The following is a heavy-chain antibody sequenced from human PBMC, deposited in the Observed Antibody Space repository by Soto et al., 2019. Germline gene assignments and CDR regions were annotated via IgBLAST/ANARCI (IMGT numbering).Heavy chain of an antibody. Sequence: EVQLVESGGGLVRPGESLRLSCAASGFTFTSAWINWVRQAPGKGLELDGRTKSKTDGGTVDYGTPVKGRDTISRDDSNNTAYLQMNSLRNEDKAVYYCTTAERGGSYYTDYWGQGTLVTVPS. CDR3: TTAERGGSYYTDY. J-gene: IGHJ4*02. D-gene: IGHD1-26*01. CDR1: GFTFTSAW. CDR2: TKSKTDGGTV. V-gene: IGHV3-15*07.